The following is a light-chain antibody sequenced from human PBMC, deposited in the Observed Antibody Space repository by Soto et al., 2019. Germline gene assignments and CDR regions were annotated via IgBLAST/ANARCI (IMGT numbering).Light chain of an antibody. V-gene: IGLV1-40*01. CDR1: SSNIGAGHD. Sequence: QPVLTQPPSVSGAPGQRVTISCTGSSSNIGAGHDVQWYQQLPGMAPKLLISDNSNRPSGVPDRFSGSRSGTSASLTITGLQAEDEADYYCQSYDSSLSVLYVFGTGTKLTVL. CDR3: QSYDSSLSVLYV. CDR2: DNS. J-gene: IGLJ1*01.